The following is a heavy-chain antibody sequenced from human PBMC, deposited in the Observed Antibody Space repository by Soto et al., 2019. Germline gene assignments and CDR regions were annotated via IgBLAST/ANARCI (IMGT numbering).Heavy chain of an antibody. J-gene: IGHJ5*01. D-gene: IGHD2-2*01. CDR2: ISYDGSNK. Sequence: GGSLRLSCAASGFTFSSYCMHWVRQAPGKGLEWVAVISYDGSNKYYADSVKGRFTISRDNSKNTLYLQMNSLRADDTALYYCAKSGIVATMRTFSWFDSWGQGTLVTVSS. CDR3: AKSGIVATMRTFSWFDS. V-gene: IGHV3-30*18. CDR1: GFTFSSYC.